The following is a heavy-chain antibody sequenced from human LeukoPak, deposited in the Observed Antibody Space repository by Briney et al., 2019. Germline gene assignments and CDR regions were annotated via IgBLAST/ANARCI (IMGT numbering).Heavy chain of an antibody. CDR3: ARSLAPGYYDFWSGSSLQYYFDY. D-gene: IGHD3-3*01. CDR2: INAGNGNT. V-gene: IGHV1-3*01. Sequence: ASVKVSCKASGYTFTSYAMHWVRQAPGQRLEWMGWINAGNGNTNYAQKLQGRVTMTTDTSTSTAYMELRSLRSDDTAVYYCARSLAPGYYDFWSGSSLQYYFDYWGQGTLVTVSS. CDR1: GYTFTSYA. J-gene: IGHJ4*02.